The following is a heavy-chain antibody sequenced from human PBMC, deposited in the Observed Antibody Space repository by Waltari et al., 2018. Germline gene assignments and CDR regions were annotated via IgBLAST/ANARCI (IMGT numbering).Heavy chain of an antibody. CDR3: AREYCSSTSCYIPRAYMDV. CDR1: GGSISSYY. Sequence: QVQLQESGPGLVKPSETLSLTCTVSGGSISSYYWSWIRQPAGKGLEWIGRIYTSGSTNYNPSLKSRVTMSVDTSKNQFSLKLSSVTAADTAVYYCAREYCSSTSCYIPRAYMDVWGKGTTVTVSS. V-gene: IGHV4-4*07. D-gene: IGHD2-2*02. CDR2: IYTSGST. J-gene: IGHJ6*03.